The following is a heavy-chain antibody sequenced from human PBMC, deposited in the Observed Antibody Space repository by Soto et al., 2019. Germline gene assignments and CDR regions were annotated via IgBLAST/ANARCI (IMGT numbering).Heavy chain of an antibody. D-gene: IGHD1-7*01. Sequence: PGESLKISCKGSGYSFTSYWIGWVRQMPGKGLEWMGIIYPGDSDTRYSPSFQGQVTISADKSISTAYLQWSSLKASDTAMYYCARHVPAAPPELYYYYYYMDVWGKGTTVTVAS. CDR2: IYPGDSDT. CDR3: ARHVPAAPPELYYYYYYMDV. CDR1: GYSFTSYW. J-gene: IGHJ6*03. V-gene: IGHV5-51*01.